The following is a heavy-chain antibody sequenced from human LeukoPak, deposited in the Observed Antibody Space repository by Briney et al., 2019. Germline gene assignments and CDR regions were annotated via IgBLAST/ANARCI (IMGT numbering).Heavy chain of an antibody. Sequence: SETLSLTCTVSGSIISYYWSWIRPPPGKGLEWIGYIYTSGSTNYNPPLKSRVTISVDTSKNQFSLDLSSVTAADTAVYYCARQKCTSTSCLTKNAFDIWGQGTMVTVSS. CDR1: GSIISYY. J-gene: IGHJ3*02. CDR3: ARQKCTSTSCLTKNAFDI. CDR2: IYTSGST. D-gene: IGHD2-2*01. V-gene: IGHV4-4*09.